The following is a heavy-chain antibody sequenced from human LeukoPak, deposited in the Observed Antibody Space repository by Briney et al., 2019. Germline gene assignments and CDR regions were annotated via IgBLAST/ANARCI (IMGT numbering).Heavy chain of an antibody. J-gene: IGHJ1*01. D-gene: IGHD6-19*01. CDR3: ARGPPLERIGWYGEDEF. V-gene: IGHV3-64*01. CDR2: ISGNGDKT. Sequence: PGGSLRLSCAASGFTFSSYAMHWVRQAPGKGPEYVAAISGNGDKTHYGSSVQGRFTVSRDNSKNTLYLQMGSLRTEDMAVYYCARGPPLERIGWYGEDEFRGQGTLVTVSS. CDR1: GFTFSSYA.